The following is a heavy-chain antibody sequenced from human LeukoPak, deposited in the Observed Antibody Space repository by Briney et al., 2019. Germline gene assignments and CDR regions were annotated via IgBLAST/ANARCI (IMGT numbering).Heavy chain of an antibody. Sequence: SETLSLTCTVSGGSISSGSYYWRWIRQPPGKGLEWIGSIYYSGSTYYNPSLKSRVTISVDTSKNQFSLKLSSVTAADTAVYYCARLDWGSRGSGSFDYWGQGTLVTVSS. CDR1: GGSISSGSYY. D-gene: IGHD7-27*01. J-gene: IGHJ4*02. CDR3: ARLDWGSRGSGSFDY. V-gene: IGHV4-39*01. CDR2: IYYSGST.